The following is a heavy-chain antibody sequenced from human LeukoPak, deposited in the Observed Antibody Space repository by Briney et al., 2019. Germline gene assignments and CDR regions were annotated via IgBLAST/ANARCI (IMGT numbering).Heavy chain of an antibody. J-gene: IGHJ3*02. V-gene: IGHV3-7*01. CDR1: GFTFSSYW. D-gene: IGHD6-19*01. Sequence: GGSLRLSCAGSGFTFSSYWMSWVRQAPGKGLEWVANIKEDGSEKYYVDSVKGRFTISRDNAKNSLYLQMNSLRAEDTAVYYCASPAHGKWLSRGAFDIWGQGTMVTVSS. CDR3: ASPAHGKWLSRGAFDI. CDR2: IKEDGSEK.